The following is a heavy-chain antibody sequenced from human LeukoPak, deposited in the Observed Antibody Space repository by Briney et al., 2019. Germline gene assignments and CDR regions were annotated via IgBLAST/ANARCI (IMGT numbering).Heavy chain of an antibody. CDR1: GGSISTGGYS. Sequence: SQTLSLTCAVSGGSISTGGYSWSWIRQPPGKDLEWIGYIYHNGITSYNPSLKSRVTISVDRSNNQFSLKLSSLTAADTAVYYCARGEYDSSGYYFDYWGQGTLVTVSS. CDR3: ARGEYDSSGYYFDY. J-gene: IGHJ4*02. CDR2: IYHNGIT. D-gene: IGHD3-22*01. V-gene: IGHV4-30-2*01.